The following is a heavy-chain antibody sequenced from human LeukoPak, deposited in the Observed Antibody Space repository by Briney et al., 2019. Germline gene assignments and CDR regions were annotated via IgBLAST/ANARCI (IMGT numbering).Heavy chain of an antibody. CDR3: ASQQMYYDFWSGPHPAFVI. D-gene: IGHD3-3*01. Sequence: SSETLSLTCTVSGGSISSSSYYWGWIRQPPGKGLEWIVSIYYSGSTYYNPSLKSRVTISVDTSKNQFSLKLSSVTAADTAVYYCASQQMYYDFWSGPHPAFVIWGQRTMVTVSS. V-gene: IGHV4-39*01. J-gene: IGHJ3*02. CDR2: IYYSGST. CDR1: GGSISSSSYY.